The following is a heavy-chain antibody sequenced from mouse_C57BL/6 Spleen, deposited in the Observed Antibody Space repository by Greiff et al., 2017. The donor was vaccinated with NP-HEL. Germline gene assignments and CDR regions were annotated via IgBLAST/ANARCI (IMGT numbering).Heavy chain of an antibody. CDR3: ASPSYYVSYAMDY. V-gene: IGHV1-39*01. CDR2: INPNYGTT. D-gene: IGHD1-1*01. J-gene: IGHJ4*01. Sequence: EVQLQQSGPELVKPGASVKISCKASGYSFTDYNMNWVKQSNGKSLEWIGVINPNYGTTRYNQKFKGKATLTVDKSSSTAYMQLNSLTSEDSAVYYCASPSYYVSYAMDYWGQGTSVTVSS. CDR1: GYSFTDYN.